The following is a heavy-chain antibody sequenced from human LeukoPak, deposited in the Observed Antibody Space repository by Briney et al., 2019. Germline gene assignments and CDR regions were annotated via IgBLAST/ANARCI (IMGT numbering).Heavy chain of an antibody. V-gene: IGHV3-48*04. D-gene: IGHD6-13*01. CDR3: ARDTYGDSSSWYTTFYYYYGMDV. CDR2: ISSSSSTI. CDR1: GFTFSSYS. Sequence: GGSLRLSCAASGFTFSSYSMNWVRQAPGKGLEWVSYISSSSSTIYYADSVKGRFTISRDNAKNSLYLQMNSLRAEDTAVYYCARDTYGDSSSWYTTFYYYYGMDVWGQGTTVTVSS. J-gene: IGHJ6*02.